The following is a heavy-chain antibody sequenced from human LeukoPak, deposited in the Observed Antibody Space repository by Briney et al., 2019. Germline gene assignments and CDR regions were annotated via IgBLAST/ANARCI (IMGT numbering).Heavy chain of an antibody. D-gene: IGHD3-3*01. CDR1: GVSVSSGSYY. CDR3: ARGAVSGYYTGVGWFDP. V-gene: IGHV4-61*01. J-gene: IGHJ5*02. CDR2: IYYSGST. Sequence: PSETLSLTCTVSGVSVSSGSYYWSWIRQPPGKGLEWIGYIYYSGSTNYNPSLKSRVTISVDTSKNQFSLKLSSVTAADTAVYYCARGAVSGYYTGVGWFDPWGQGTLVTVSS.